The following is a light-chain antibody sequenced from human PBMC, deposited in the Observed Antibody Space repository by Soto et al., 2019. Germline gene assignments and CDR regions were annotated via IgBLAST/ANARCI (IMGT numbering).Light chain of an antibody. V-gene: IGLV1-40*01. CDR2: GSY. J-gene: IGLJ1*01. CDR1: SSNIGAGSD. CDR3: QSYDSCLSAWV. Sequence: QSLLTQPPSVSVAPGQWVTISCTGSSSNIGAGSDVHWYQQVPGTAPKLLVYGSYNRPSAVPDRYSGSNSGTSASLAITELQAEDEADFYWQSYDSCLSAWVVGSWTKLTV.